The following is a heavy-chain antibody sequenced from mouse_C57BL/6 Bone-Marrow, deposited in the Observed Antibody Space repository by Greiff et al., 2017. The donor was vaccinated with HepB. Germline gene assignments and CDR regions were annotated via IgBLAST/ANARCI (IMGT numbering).Heavy chain of an antibody. CDR2: ISDGGSYT. Sequence: EVNLVESGGGLVKPGGSLKLSCAASGFTFSSYAMSWVRQTPEKRLEWVATISDGGSYTYYPDNVKGRFTISRDNAKNNLYLQMSHLKSEDTAMYYCARAPLLFYFDYWGQGTTLTVSS. CDR3: ARAPLLFYFDY. CDR1: GFTFSSYA. D-gene: IGHD1-1*01. V-gene: IGHV5-4*03. J-gene: IGHJ2*01.